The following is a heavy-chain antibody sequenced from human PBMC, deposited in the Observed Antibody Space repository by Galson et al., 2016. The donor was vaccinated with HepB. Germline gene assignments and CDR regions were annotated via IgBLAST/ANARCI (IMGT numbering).Heavy chain of an antibody. CDR2: IYYSGNT. Sequence: SETLSLTCTVSGDSITNFYWSWIRQTPEKGLEWIGYIYYSGNTNYNPSLKSRVIISLDSSMRQVSLNLSSATAADTAMYFCAREGVVGTTSPAFDLWGQGTMVTVSS. CDR1: GDSITNFY. D-gene: IGHD1-14*01. V-gene: IGHV4-59*01. J-gene: IGHJ3*01. CDR3: AREGVVGTTSPAFDL.